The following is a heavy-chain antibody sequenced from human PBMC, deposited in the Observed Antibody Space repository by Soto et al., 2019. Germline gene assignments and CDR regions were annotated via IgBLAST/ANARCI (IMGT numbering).Heavy chain of an antibody. CDR2: ISTSGGNT. CDR3: AKGFVGVCYHCSYHFDS. CDR1: GFTFSSYV. J-gene: IGHJ4*02. Sequence: GGSLRLSCAASGFTFSSYVMNWVRLAPGKGLEWVSGISTSGGNTFYADSVKGRFTISRDNSKNTLYLQMNSLRAEDTAVYYCAKGFVGVCYHCSYHFDSWGQGALVTVSS. V-gene: IGHV3-23*01. D-gene: IGHD2-8*01.